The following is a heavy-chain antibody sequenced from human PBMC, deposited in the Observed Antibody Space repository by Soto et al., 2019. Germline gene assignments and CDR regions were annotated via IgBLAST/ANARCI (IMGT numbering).Heavy chain of an antibody. D-gene: IGHD6-13*01. V-gene: IGHV3-30-3*01. CDR1: GFTFNTYS. J-gene: IGHJ6*02. CDR3: ARDKEAYSSNWDYCYYGMDV. Sequence: QVQLVESGGGVVQPGRSLRLSCAASGFTFNTYSMHWVRQAPGKGLEWVAIISHDGNHKYYADSVKGRLTISRDNSKNTLYLQMDSLRGEDTAVYYCARDKEAYSSNWDYCYYGMDVWGQGTTVTVS. CDR2: ISHDGNHK.